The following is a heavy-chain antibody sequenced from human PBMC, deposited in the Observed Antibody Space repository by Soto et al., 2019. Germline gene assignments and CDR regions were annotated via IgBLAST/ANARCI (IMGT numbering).Heavy chain of an antibody. D-gene: IGHD6-19*01. V-gene: IGHV3-48*01. Sequence: PGGSLRLSCAASGFSFMNYALSWVRQAPGKGLEWVSIISSSSSTIYYADSVKGRFTISRDNAKNSLYLQMNSLRAEDTAVYYCARDPQWLPWDYFDYWGQGTLVTVSS. CDR2: ISSSSSTI. CDR3: ARDPQWLPWDYFDY. CDR1: GFSFMNYA. J-gene: IGHJ4*02.